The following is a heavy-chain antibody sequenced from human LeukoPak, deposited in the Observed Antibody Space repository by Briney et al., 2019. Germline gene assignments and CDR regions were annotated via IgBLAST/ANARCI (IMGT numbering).Heavy chain of an antibody. J-gene: IGHJ6*02. D-gene: IGHD5-18*01. Sequence: ASVKVSCKASGYTFTSYYMHWVRQAPGQGLEWMGIINPSGGSTSYAQKFQGRVAMTRDTSTSTVYMELSSLRSEDTAVYYCARGEHTAMADRHYYYYGMDVWGQGTTVTVSS. V-gene: IGHV1-46*01. CDR3: ARGEHTAMADRHYYYYGMDV. CDR2: INPSGGST. CDR1: GYTFTSYY.